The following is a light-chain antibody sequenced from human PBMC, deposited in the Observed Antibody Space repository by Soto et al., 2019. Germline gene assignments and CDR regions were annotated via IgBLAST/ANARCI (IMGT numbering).Light chain of an antibody. CDR2: DGS. CDR3: HHRTNWPPGFT. CDR1: QSVSGS. V-gene: IGKV3-11*01. J-gene: IGKJ5*01. Sequence: ESVLTQSPPTVALSPGERVTLSCRASQSVSGSFAWYQHKPGQAPRLLIYDGSNRATGIPARFSGSGSVPAFSLTISDLEPEDFGVYYCHHRTNWPPGFTFGQGTRLEIK.